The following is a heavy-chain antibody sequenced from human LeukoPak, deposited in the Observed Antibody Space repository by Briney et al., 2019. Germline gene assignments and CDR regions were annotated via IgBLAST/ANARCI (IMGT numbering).Heavy chain of an antibody. CDR1: GFTFSSYW. D-gene: IGHD5-18*01. CDR2: IKEDGSQK. Sequence: PGGSLRLSCAASGFTFSSYWMSWVRQAPGKGLEWVANIKEDGSQKYYMDSVRGRFTISRDNARNSLYLQMNSLRAEDTAVYYCAKIGETWIQLWLQHPFDYWGQGTLVTVSS. CDR3: AKIGETWIQLWLQHPFDY. J-gene: IGHJ4*02. V-gene: IGHV3-7*03.